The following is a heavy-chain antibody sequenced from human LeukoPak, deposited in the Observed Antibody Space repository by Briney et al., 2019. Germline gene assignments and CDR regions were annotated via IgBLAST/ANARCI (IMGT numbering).Heavy chain of an antibody. Sequence: PGGSLRLSCGASGFTFSNAWMARVRQARGKALGWVAHIQQGGFETYYVDSVKGRFTISRDNAQNSLFLQMNSLRTEDTSLYYCATEAYYHFDYWGQGALVTVSS. CDR2: IQQGGFET. J-gene: IGHJ4*02. V-gene: IGHV3-7*01. CDR1: GFTFSNAW. D-gene: IGHD3-10*01. CDR3: ATEAYYHFDY.